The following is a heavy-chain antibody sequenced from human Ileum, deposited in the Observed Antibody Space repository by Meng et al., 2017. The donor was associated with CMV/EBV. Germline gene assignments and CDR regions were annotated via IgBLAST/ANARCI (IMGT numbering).Heavy chain of an antibody. V-gene: IGHV1-8*02. CDR2: MNPNSGNT. CDR1: GYTFTGYY. D-gene: IGHD3-16*01. Sequence: ASVKVSCKASGYTFTGYYMHWVRQAPGQGLEWMGWMNPNSGNTGYAQKFQGRVTMTRNTSISTAYMELSDLRSEDTAVYYCARDLRGGYQGMGEFRNNWFDPWGQGTLVTVSS. CDR3: ARDLRGGYQGMGEFRNNWFDP. J-gene: IGHJ5*02.